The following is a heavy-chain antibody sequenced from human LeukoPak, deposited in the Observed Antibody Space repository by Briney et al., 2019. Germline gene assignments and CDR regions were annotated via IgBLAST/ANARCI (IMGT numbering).Heavy chain of an antibody. Sequence: GASVKVSCKASGYTFTSYGISWVRQAPGQGLEWMGWISAYNGNTNYAQKFQGRVTMTRNTSISTAYMELSSLRSEDTAVYYCAIPSIAAAGNFDYWGQGTLVTVSS. J-gene: IGHJ4*02. CDR3: AIPSIAAAGNFDY. CDR1: GYTFTSYG. CDR2: ISAYNGNT. D-gene: IGHD6-13*01. V-gene: IGHV1-18*01.